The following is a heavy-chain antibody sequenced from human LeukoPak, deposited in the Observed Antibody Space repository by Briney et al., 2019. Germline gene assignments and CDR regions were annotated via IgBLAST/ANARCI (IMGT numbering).Heavy chain of an antibody. Sequence: SETLSLTCTASGGSINNYYWTWIRRPPGKGLECIGDVYYTGSTYYNPSLKSRVTISVDSSKNQFSLKLNSVTAADTAVYYCARDSSTVTTRHFDYWGQGTLVTVSS. D-gene: IGHD4-17*01. CDR1: GGSINNYY. CDR2: VYYTGST. V-gene: IGHV4-59*01. CDR3: ARDSSTVTTRHFDY. J-gene: IGHJ4*02.